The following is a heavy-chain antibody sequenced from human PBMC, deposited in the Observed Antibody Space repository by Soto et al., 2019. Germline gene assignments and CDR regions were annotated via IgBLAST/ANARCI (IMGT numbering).Heavy chain of an antibody. CDR3: ARVRSLHPDLIRPFRSDFAI. CDR1: GYTFTSYG. V-gene: IGHV1-18*01. CDR2: ISAYNGNT. J-gene: IGHJ3*02. Sequence: ASVKVSCKASGYTFTSYGISWVRQAPGQGLEWMGWISAYNGNTNYAQKLQGRVTMTTDTSTSTAYMELRSLRSDDTAVYYCARVRSLHPDLIRPFRSDFAIWGQGTMVTGSS. D-gene: IGHD6-6*01.